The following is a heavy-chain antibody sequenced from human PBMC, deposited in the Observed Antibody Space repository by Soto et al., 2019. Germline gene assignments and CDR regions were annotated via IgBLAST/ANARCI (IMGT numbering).Heavy chain of an antibody. CDR2: ISYDGSNK. V-gene: IGHV3-30-3*01. CDR1: GLTFSSYA. CDR3: ARGSGSYPDYYYYGMDV. Sequence: GGSLRLSCAASGLTFSSYAMHWVRQAPGKGLEWVAVISYDGSNKYYADSVKGRFTISRDNSKNTLYLQMNSLRAEDTAVYYCARGSGSYPDYYYYGMDVWGQGTTVTVSS. J-gene: IGHJ6*02. D-gene: IGHD1-26*01.